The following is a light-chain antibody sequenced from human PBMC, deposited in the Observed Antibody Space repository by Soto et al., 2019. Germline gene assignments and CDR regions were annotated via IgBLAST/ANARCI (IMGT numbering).Light chain of an antibody. CDR1: YDDIGAYNY. CDR2: EVT. CDR3: SSFKGTNDFV. J-gene: IGLJ1*01. V-gene: IGLV2-8*01. Sequence: QSVLTQPPSASGSPGQSVTISCTGTYDDIGAYNYVSWYQQRPGEAPKLIIFEVTKRPSGVPDRLFASKSGNPASLTVSELQTDDESDYFRSSFKGTNDFVFATGTKSPS.